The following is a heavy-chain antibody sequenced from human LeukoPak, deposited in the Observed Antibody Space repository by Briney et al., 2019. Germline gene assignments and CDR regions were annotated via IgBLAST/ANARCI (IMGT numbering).Heavy chain of an antibody. V-gene: IGHV4-34*01. J-gene: IGHJ4*02. D-gene: IGHD3-16*02. CDR1: GGSFSGYY. Sequence: SETLSLTCAVYGGSFSGYYWSWIRQPPGKGLEWIGEINHSGSTNYNPSLKSRVTISVDTSKNQFSLKLSSVTAADTAVYYCARGRYYDYVWGSYRYPASFDCWGQGTLVTVSS. CDR3: ARGRYYDYVWGSYRYPASFDC. CDR2: INHSGST.